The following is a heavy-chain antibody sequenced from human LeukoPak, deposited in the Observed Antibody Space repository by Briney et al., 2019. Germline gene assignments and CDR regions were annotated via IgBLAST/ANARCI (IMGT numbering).Heavy chain of an antibody. CDR2: ISYDGSNK. CDR1: GFTFSSYG. V-gene: IGHV3-30*18. CDR3: AKNGGRLLYYYGMDV. D-gene: IGHD3-16*01. J-gene: IGHJ6*02. Sequence: GGSLRLSCAAFGFTFSSYGMSWVRQAPGKGLEWVAVISYDGSNKYYADSVKGRFTISRDNSKNTLYLQMNSLRAEDTAVYYCAKNGGRLLYYYGMDVWGQGTTVTVSS.